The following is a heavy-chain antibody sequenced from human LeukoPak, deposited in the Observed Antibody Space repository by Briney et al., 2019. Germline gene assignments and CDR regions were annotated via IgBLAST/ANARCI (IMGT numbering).Heavy chain of an antibody. V-gene: IGHV5-51*01. J-gene: IGHJ4*02. CDR3: ARHDGGYSSGWYVDY. Sequence: GESLKISCKGSGYSFTSYWIGWVRQMPGKGLEWMGIIYPGDSDTRYSPSFQGQVTISADKSISTAYLQWSSLKASDTAMYYCARHDGGYSSGWYVDYWGQGTLVTVSS. CDR2: IYPGDSDT. D-gene: IGHD6-19*01. CDR1: GYSFTSYW.